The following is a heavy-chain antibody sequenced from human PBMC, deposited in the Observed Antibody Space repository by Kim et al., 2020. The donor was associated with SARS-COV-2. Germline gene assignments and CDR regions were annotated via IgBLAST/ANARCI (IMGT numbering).Heavy chain of an antibody. D-gene: IGHD1-26*01. V-gene: IGHV3-74*03. Sequence: GGSLRLSCSVSGFTFSTYWMHWVRQAPGKGLVWVSRINSDGRITTYADSVKGRFTIFRDNARNTLYLQMNGLRAEDTAVYYCAREMVGATTKKSYGLDVWGQGTTVIVSS. CDR1: GFTFSTYW. J-gene: IGHJ6*02. CDR2: INSDGRIT. CDR3: AREMVGATTKKSYGLDV.